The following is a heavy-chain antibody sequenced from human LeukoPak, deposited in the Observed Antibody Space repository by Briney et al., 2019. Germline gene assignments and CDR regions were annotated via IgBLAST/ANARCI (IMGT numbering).Heavy chain of an antibody. Sequence: PGGSLRLSCAASGFTFSSYSMNWVRQAPGKGLEWVSSISSSSTYIYYADSVKGRFTISRDNAKNSLYLQMNSLSAEDTAVYYCARDDGGSSPYFDYWGQGTLVTVSS. CDR1: GFTFSSYS. J-gene: IGHJ4*02. V-gene: IGHV3-21*01. CDR3: ARDDGGSSPYFDY. CDR2: ISSSSTYI. D-gene: IGHD1-26*01.